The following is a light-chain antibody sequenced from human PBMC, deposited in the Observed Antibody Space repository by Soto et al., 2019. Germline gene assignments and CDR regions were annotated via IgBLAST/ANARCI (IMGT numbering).Light chain of an antibody. J-gene: IGKJ4*01. Sequence: EIVLTQSPDTLSLSPGGRATLSCRASQSVGRSLAWYQQKPGQAPRLLIYDASNRPTGIPARFSGSGSGTDFTLTISSLEPEDFAVYFCQQRSRSLTFGGGTRVEIK. CDR3: QQRSRSLT. V-gene: IGKV3-11*01. CDR1: QSVGRS. CDR2: DAS.